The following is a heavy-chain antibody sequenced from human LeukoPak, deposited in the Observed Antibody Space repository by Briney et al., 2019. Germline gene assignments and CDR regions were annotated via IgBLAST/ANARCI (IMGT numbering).Heavy chain of an antibody. CDR3: ARGVVAARFWFDP. V-gene: IGHV4-59*01. CDR2: IYYSGST. Sequence: SETLSLTCTVSGGSISSYYWSCIQQPPGKGLEWIGYIYYSGSTNHNPSLKSRVTISVDTSKNQFSLKLTSVTAADTAVYYCARGVVAARFWFDPLGPGNPGHRLL. D-gene: IGHD2-15*01. CDR1: GGSISSYY. J-gene: IGHJ5*02.